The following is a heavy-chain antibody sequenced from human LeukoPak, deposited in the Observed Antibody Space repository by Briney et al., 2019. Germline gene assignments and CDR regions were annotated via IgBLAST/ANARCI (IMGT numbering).Heavy chain of an antibody. CDR2: ISSSSSTI. CDR3: ARDVVYGVPRFDY. V-gene: IGHV3-48*04. D-gene: IGHD4-17*01. J-gene: IGHJ4*02. CDR1: GFTVSSNY. Sequence: GGSLRLSCAASGFTVSSNYMSWVRQAPGKGLEWVSYISSSSSTIYYADSVKGRFTISRDNAKNSLYLQMNSLRAEDTAVYYCARDVVYGVPRFDYWGQGTLVTVSS.